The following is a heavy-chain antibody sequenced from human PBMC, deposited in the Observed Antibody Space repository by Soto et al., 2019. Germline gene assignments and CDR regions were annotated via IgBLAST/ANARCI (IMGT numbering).Heavy chain of an antibody. CDR1: GYTFTSYA. Sequence: ASVKVSCKASGYTFTSYAMHWVRQAPGQRLEWMGWINAGNGNTKYSQKFQGRVTITRDTSASTAYMELSSLRSEDTAVYYCAVPIAAAGTPSYYYYGMDVWGKGTTVTVSS. D-gene: IGHD6-13*01. CDR2: INAGNGNT. V-gene: IGHV1-3*01. CDR3: AVPIAAAGTPSYYYYGMDV. J-gene: IGHJ6*04.